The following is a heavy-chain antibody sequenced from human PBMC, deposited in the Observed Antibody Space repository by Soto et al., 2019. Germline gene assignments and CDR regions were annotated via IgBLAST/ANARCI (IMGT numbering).Heavy chain of an antibody. CDR2: IGVYSGHT. CDR3: ARDTAPSDV. Sequence: ASVKVSCKASGYTFTSHGISWVRQAPGQGPEWMGWIGVYSGHTNYAQKLQGRVTMTTDTSTSTAYMEVSSLGSDDTAVYYCARDTAPSDVWGQGTTVTVSS. J-gene: IGHJ6*02. V-gene: IGHV1-18*01. D-gene: IGHD4-17*01. CDR1: GYTFTSHG.